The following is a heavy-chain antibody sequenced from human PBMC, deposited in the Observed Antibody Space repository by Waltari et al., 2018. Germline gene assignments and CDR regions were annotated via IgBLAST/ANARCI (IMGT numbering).Heavy chain of an antibody. CDR1: GFTFDDYA. V-gene: IGHV3-43D*03. Sequence: EVQLVESGGVVVQPGGSLRLSCAASGFTFDDYAMHWVRQAPGKGLEWVSLMSWDGGSTYYADSVKGRFTISRDNSKNSLYLQMNSLRAEDTALYYCAKDALYSSSSPYFDYWGQGTLVTVSS. J-gene: IGHJ4*02. CDR2: MSWDGGST. D-gene: IGHD6-6*01. CDR3: AKDALYSSSSPYFDY.